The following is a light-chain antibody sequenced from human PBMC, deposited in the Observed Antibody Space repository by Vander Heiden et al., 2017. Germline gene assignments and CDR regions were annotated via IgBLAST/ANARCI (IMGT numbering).Light chain of an antibody. Sequence: DIVMTQPPHPLALPLGERATINCRSSQSVLYSSNNENYLAWYQQKSGQPPKLLIYWASTRESGVPDRFSGSGSGTDFTLTISSLQAEDVAVYYCQQYYSTPISFGQGTRLEIK. CDR2: WAS. J-gene: IGKJ5*01. V-gene: IGKV4-1*01. CDR3: QQYYSTPIS. CDR1: QSVLYSSNNENY.